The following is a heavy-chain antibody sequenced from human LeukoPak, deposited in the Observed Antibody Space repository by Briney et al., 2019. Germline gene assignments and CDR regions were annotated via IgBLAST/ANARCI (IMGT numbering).Heavy chain of an antibody. D-gene: IGHD1-26*01. Sequence: GGPLRLSCAASGFTFSSYWMSWVRQAPGKGLEWVANIKQDGSEKYYVDSVKGRFTISRDNARNSLYLQMNSLRAEDTAVYYCARDRSGSYYGRWGQGTLVTVSS. V-gene: IGHV3-7*01. CDR3: ARDRSGSYYGR. J-gene: IGHJ4*02. CDR2: IKQDGSEK. CDR1: GFTFSSYW.